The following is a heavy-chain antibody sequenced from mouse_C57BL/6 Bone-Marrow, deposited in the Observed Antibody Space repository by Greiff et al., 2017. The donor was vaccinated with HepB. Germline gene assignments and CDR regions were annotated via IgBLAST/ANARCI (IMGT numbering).Heavy chain of an antibody. J-gene: IGHJ1*03. CDR1: GYTFTSYW. CDR2: IDPSDSYT. CDR3: ARWDYYGSSYWYFDV. Sequence: QVQLQQPGAELVMPGASVKLSCKASGYTFTSYWMHWVKQRPGQGLEWIGEIDPSDSYTNYNQKFKGKSTLTVDKSSSTAYMQLSSLTSEDSAVYYCARWDYYGSSYWYFDVWGTATTVTVST. D-gene: IGHD1-1*01. V-gene: IGHV1-69*01.